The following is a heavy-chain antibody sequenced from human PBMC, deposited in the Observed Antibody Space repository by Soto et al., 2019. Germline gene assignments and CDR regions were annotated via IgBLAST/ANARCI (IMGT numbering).Heavy chain of an antibody. CDR3: ARSQICRRTSCYAIVLDI. CDR2: ISAYNGNT. Sequence: ASVKVSCKASGYTFTSYGISWVRQAPGQGLEWMGWISAYNGNTNYAQKLQGRVTMTTDTSTSTAYMELSSLRSEDTAVYYCARSQICRRTSCYAIVLDIGAKGKRVPVSS. V-gene: IGHV1-18*01. D-gene: IGHD2-2*01. CDR1: GYTFTSYG. J-gene: IGHJ3*02.